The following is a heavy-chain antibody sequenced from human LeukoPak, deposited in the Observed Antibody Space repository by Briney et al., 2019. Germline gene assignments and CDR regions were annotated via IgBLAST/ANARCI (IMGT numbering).Heavy chain of an antibody. V-gene: IGHV3-48*03. D-gene: IGHD5-18*01. CDR1: GFIFSRYE. J-gene: IGHJ4*02. CDR2: ISSSGSTI. Sequence: GGSLRLSCAASGFIFSRYEMHWVRQAPGKGLEWVSYISSSGSTIYYADSVKGRFTISRDNAENSLYLQMNTLRVGDTAVYYCVRGTSFSYGFSALTAYWGRGTLVTVSS. CDR3: VRGTSFSYGFSALTAY.